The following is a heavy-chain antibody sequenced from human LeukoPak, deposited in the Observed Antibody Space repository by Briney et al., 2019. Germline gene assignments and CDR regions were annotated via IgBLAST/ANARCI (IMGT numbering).Heavy chain of an antibody. CDR1: GGSISSSSYY. CDR2: FYYSGST. D-gene: IGHD3-22*01. J-gene: IGHJ4*02. CDR3: ARQHRGYYDSSGYYYDY. Sequence: PSETLSLTCTVSGGSISSSSYYWGWIRPPPGKGLEWIGSFYYSGSTYYNPSLKSRVTISVDTSKNQSSLKLSSVTAADTAVYYCARQHRGYYDSSGYYYDYWGQGTLVTVSS. V-gene: IGHV4-39*01.